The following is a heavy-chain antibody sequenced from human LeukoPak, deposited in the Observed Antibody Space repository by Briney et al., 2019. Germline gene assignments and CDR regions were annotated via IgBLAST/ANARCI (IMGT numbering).Heavy chain of an antibody. CDR1: GGTFNSYA. J-gene: IGHJ4*02. CDR2: IIPIFGTT. D-gene: IGHD2-15*01. V-gene: IGHV1-69*06. Sequence: ASVKVSCKASGGTFNSYAISWVRQAPGQGLEWMGGIIPIFGTTNYARKFRGRVTLTADKSTRTAYMELSSLRSEDTAVYYCAKHPKGYCSGGSCYPLDYWGQGTLVTVSS. CDR3: AKHPKGYCSGGSCYPLDY.